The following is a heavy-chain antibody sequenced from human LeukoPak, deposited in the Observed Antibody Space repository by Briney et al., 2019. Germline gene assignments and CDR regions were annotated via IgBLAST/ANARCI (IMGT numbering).Heavy chain of an antibody. Sequence: GGSLRLSCAASGFTFSSYAMSWVRQAPGKGLECISGISGSGGSTYYADSVKGRYTIPRDNSKNTLYLQMNSLRVEDTAVYYCANDDYYDSSGQLDAFDIWGQGTMVTVSS. J-gene: IGHJ3*02. V-gene: IGHV3-23*01. CDR2: ISGSGGST. CDR1: GFTFSSYA. D-gene: IGHD3-22*01. CDR3: ANDDYYDSSGQLDAFDI.